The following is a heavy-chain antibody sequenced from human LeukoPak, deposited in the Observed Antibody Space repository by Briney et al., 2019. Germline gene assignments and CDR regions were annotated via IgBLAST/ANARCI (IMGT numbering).Heavy chain of an antibody. V-gene: IGHV3-48*04. Sequence: GGSLRLSCAASGFTFSSYSMNWVRQAPGKGLEWVSYISSSSSTIYYADSVKGRFTISRDNAKNSLYLQMNSLRAEGTAVYYCARFVGAVDYWGQGTLVTVSS. CDR3: ARFVGAVDY. D-gene: IGHD1-26*01. CDR1: GFTFSSYS. J-gene: IGHJ4*02. CDR2: ISSSSSTI.